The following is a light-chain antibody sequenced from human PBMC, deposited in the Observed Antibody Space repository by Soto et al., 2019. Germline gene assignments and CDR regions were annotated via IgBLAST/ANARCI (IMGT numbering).Light chain of an antibody. J-gene: IGKJ4*01. V-gene: IGKV3-15*01. Sequence: DKVMTQSPATLSVSPGDRATLSCSASQHVNTRLAWYQQKPGQAPRLLIYDAFTWANGIPPRFSGSASGTEFTLTISSLQSEDFAFYYCQQYDEWPLTFGGGTKVEIK. CDR1: QHVNTR. CDR3: QQYDEWPLT. CDR2: DAF.